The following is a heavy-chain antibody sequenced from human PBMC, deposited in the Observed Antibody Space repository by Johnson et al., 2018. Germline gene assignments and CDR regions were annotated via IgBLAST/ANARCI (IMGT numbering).Heavy chain of an antibody. Sequence: EVQLLESGGGLVQPGRSLRLSCTASGFTFGDYAMSWFRQAPGKGLEWVGFIRSKAYGGTKEYAASVKGRFTISRDVSKSIASLQMNSRKTEATAVYYCTKDLRDDYVWGSYRSNDAFDIWGQGTMVTVSS. CDR2: IRSKAYGGTK. V-gene: IGHV3-49*03. D-gene: IGHD3-16*02. CDR3: TKDLRDDYVWGSYRSNDAFDI. J-gene: IGHJ3*02. CDR1: GFTFGDYA.